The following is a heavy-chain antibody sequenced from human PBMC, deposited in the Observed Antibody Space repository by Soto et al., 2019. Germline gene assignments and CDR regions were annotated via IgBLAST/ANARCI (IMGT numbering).Heavy chain of an antibody. D-gene: IGHD2-15*01. CDR2: INAGNGNT. J-gene: IGHJ4*02. V-gene: IGHV1-3*01. CDR1: GYTFTSYA. CDR3: ARDLGWWPWDY. Sequence: QVQLVQSGAEVKKPGASVKVSCKAYGYTFTSYAMHWVRQAPGQRLEWMGWINAGNGNTKYSQKFQGRVTITRDTSASTAYMELSSLRSEDTAVYYCARDLGWWPWDYWGQGTLVTVSS.